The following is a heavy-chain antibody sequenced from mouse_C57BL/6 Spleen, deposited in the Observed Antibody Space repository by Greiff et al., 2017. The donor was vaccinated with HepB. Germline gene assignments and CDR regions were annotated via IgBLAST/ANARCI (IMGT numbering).Heavy chain of an antibody. V-gene: IGHV1-53*01. CDR1: GYTFTSYW. CDR3: ARGGSGYAGAMDY. Sequence: VQLQQPGTELVKPGASVKLSCKASGYTFTSYWMHWVKQRPGQGLEWIGKINPSNGGTNYNEKFKSKATLTVDKSSSTAYMQLSSLTSEDSAVYYCARGGSGYAGAMDYWGQGTSVTVSS. D-gene: IGHD3-2*02. CDR2: INPSNGGT. J-gene: IGHJ4*01.